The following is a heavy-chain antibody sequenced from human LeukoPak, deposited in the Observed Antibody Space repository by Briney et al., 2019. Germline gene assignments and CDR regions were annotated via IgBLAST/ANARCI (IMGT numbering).Heavy chain of an antibody. V-gene: IGHV3-48*04. J-gene: IGHJ4*02. CDR3: ARRVPSQVITDYFDY. Sequence: GGSLRLSCAASGFSFSTYSMNWVRQAPGKGLEWVSFIDSSSRTTFYADSVKGRFTISRDNAKNSLFLQMNSLRAEDTAVYYCARRVPSQVITDYFDYWGQGTLVTVSS. CDR2: IDSSSRTT. D-gene: IGHD3-16*01. CDR1: GFSFSTYS.